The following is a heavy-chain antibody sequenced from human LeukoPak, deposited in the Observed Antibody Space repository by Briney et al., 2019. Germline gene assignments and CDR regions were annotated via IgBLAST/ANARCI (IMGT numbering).Heavy chain of an antibody. V-gene: IGHV4-59*01. Sequence: SETLSLTCTVSGGSISSYYWSWIRQPPGKGLEWIGYIYYSGSTNYNPSLKSRVTISVDTSKNQFSLKLCSVTAADTAVYYCARRSGWEPYFDYWGQGTLVTVSS. CDR1: GGSISSYY. J-gene: IGHJ4*02. D-gene: IGHD1-26*01. CDR2: IYYSGST. CDR3: ARRSGWEPYFDY.